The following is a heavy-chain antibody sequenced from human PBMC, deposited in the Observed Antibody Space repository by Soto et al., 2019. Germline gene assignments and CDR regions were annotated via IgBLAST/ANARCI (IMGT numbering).Heavy chain of an antibody. CDR3: ARGGTALATIGSFDY. V-gene: IGHV1-46*01. CDR2: IHYSGATP. CDR1: GYTFTNYY. Sequence: QVQLVQSGAEVKRPGASVKASCKASGYTFTNYYMHWVRQAPGQGLEWMGVIHYSGATPTYAQKFHGRVTMAGVTSTGTVYVELSRLTSEDTAGYYCARGGTALATIGSFDYWGQGTLVTVSS. D-gene: IGHD3-16*01. J-gene: IGHJ4*02.